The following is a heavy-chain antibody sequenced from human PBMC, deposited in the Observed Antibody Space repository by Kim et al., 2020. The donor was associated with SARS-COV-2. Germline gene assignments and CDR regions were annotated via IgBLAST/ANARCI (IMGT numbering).Heavy chain of an antibody. Sequence: VKGRFTISRDNAKNSLYLQMNSLRDEDTAVYYCARGYYDSSGYYYLAFDIWGQGTMVTVSS. J-gene: IGHJ3*02. V-gene: IGHV3-48*02. D-gene: IGHD3-22*01. CDR3: ARGYYDSSGYYYLAFDI.